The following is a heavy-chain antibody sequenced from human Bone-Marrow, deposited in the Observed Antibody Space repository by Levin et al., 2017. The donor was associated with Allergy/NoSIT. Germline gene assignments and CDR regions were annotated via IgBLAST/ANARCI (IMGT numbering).Heavy chain of an antibody. J-gene: IGHJ4*02. CDR2: LYRSGNN. Sequence: KPSETLSLTCTVSGGSISSSHYYWGWIRQPPGKGLEWIGSLYRSGNNYYNPSLKSRVTIFADTSKNQFFLSLNSVTAADTGVYYCARPAVAGTQPFDSWGQGTLVTVSS. D-gene: IGHD6-19*01. CDR1: GGSISSSHYY. V-gene: IGHV4-39*01. CDR3: ARPAVAGTQPFDS.